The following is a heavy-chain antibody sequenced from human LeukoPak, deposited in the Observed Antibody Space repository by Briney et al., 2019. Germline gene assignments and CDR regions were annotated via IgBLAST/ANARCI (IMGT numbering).Heavy chain of an antibody. CDR3: AKDPYYDFWSGYFGDY. D-gene: IGHD3-3*01. CDR2: ISGSGGST. V-gene: IGHV3-23*01. J-gene: IGHJ4*02. CDR1: GFTFSSYA. Sequence: PGGSLRLSCAASGFTFSSYAMSWVRQAPGKGLEWVSAISGSGGSTYYADSVKGRFTISRDNSKNTLYLQMNSLRAEDTAVYYCAKDPYYDFWSGYFGDYWGQGVLVTVSS.